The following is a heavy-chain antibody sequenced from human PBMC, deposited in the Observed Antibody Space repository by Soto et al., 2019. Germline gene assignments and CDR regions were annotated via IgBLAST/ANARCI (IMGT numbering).Heavy chain of an antibody. CDR2: IYYSVST. CDR1: GGSISSYY. J-gene: IGHJ5*02. V-gene: IGHV4-59*01. Sequence: SETLSLTCTVSGGSISSYYWSWIRQPPGKGLEWIGYIYYSVSTNYNPSLKSRVTISVDTSKNQFSLKLSSVTAADTAVYYCARDGGSGSSNWFDHWGQGTLVTVSS. D-gene: IGHD3-10*01. CDR3: ARDGGSGSSNWFDH.